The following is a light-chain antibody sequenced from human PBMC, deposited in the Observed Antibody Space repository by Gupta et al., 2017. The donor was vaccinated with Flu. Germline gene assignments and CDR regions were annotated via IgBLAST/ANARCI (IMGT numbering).Light chain of an antibody. Sequence: PGKTASITCSGVRLGDKFACWYQKKPAQYLRLVIYKDSKRTAVTPGRFSGSNSGNKATLTIRGTQARDEGDYYCQAGAADTVVFGGGTKLTVL. CDR3: QAGAADTVV. V-gene: IGLV3-1*01. CDR1: RLGDKF. CDR2: KDS. J-gene: IGLJ2*01.